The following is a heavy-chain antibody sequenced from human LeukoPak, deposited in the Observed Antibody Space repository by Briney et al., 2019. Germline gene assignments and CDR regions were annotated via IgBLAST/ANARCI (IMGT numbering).Heavy chain of an antibody. CDR1: GGTFSSYA. CDR2: IIPMFGTA. CDR3: ARVPSSPHNYYFDY. V-gene: IGHV1-69*05. J-gene: IGHJ4*02. Sequence: ASVKVSCKASGGTFSSYAISWVRQAPGQGLEWMGGIIPMFGTANYAQKFQGRVTMTRDTSISTAYMELSRLRSDDTAVYYCARVPSSPHNYYFDYWGQGTLVTVSS. D-gene: IGHD1-20*01.